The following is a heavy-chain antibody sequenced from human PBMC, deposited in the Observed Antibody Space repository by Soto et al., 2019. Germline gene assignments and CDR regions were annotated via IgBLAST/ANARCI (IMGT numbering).Heavy chain of an antibody. V-gene: IGHV3-30*18. CDR3: AKDRYYDSSGYYYGHDAFDI. Sequence: GGSLRLSCAASGFTFSSYGMHWVRQAPGKGLEWVAVISYDGSNKYYADSVEGRFTISRDNSKNTLYLQMNSLRAEDTAVYYCAKDRYYDSSGYYYGHDAFDIWGQGTMVTVSS. J-gene: IGHJ3*02. CDR2: ISYDGSNK. CDR1: GFTFSSYG. D-gene: IGHD3-22*01.